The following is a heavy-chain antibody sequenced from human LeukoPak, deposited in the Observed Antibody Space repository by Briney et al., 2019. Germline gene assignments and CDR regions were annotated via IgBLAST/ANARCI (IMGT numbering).Heavy chain of an antibody. Sequence: PSETLSLTCTVSGGSFSTISYYWGWIRQPPGNGLEWIGSLSYGGTPFYNPSLRGRVTISVDTSRNHFSLKLISVTAADTAVYHCARQAIQYLSDPFDIWGQGTMVTVSS. CDR3: ARQAIQYLSDPFDI. V-gene: IGHV4-39*01. J-gene: IGHJ3*02. CDR2: LSYGGTP. D-gene: IGHD4-11*01. CDR1: GGSFSTISYY.